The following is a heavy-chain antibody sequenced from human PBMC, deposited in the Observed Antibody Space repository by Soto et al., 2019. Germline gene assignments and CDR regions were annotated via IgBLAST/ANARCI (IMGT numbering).Heavy chain of an antibody. CDR3: AKELVNSGWTYFDY. Sequence: GGSLRLSCAASGFTFNTYAMSRVRQAPGKGLDWVSAISDSGGRTYYADSVKGRFTISRDNSKNTLYLQMNSLRAEDTAVYFCAKELVNSGWTYFDYWGQGTLVTVSS. D-gene: IGHD6-19*01. V-gene: IGHV3-23*01. CDR2: ISDSGGRT. CDR1: GFTFNTYA. J-gene: IGHJ4*02.